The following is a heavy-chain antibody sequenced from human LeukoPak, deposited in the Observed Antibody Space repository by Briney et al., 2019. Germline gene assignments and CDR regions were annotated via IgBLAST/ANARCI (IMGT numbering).Heavy chain of an antibody. Sequence: GGSLRLSCAASGFTFTSFGMQWVRQTPGKGLEWVAFIRNDGDVIYYADSVKGRLTISRDNSKSTVSLQLNSLRVEDTGVYYCAKDFISIKALIPWDYWGQGTLVTVSP. CDR3: AKDFISIKALIPWDY. D-gene: IGHD2-21*01. CDR2: IRNDGDVI. J-gene: IGHJ4*02. CDR1: GFTFTSFG. V-gene: IGHV3-30*02.